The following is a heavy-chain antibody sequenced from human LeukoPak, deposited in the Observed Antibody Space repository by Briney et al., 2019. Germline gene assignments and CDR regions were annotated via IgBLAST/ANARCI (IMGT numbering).Heavy chain of an antibody. Sequence: GESLKISCKGSGYCLGRYWISWVRPMPGEVLEWMGSIYPDDSDTGYSPSFQGQVIISADKSISTAYLQWSSLRASDTAMYFCARQYYNSYYYTWGQGTLVTVSS. V-gene: IGHV5-51*01. CDR1: GYCLGRYW. D-gene: IGHD3-22*01. CDR3: ARQYYNSYYYT. J-gene: IGHJ4*02. CDR2: IYPDDSDT.